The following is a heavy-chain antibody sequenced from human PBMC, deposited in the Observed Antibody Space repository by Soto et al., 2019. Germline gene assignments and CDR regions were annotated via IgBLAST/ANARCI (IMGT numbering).Heavy chain of an antibody. D-gene: IGHD3-16*01. CDR3: ARDRESFSSDWFDP. V-gene: IGHV4-4*07. CDR1: GGSISSYY. CDR2: IYTSGST. Sequence: PSETLSLTCTVSGGSISSYYWSWIGQHAGKGLEWIGRIYTSGSTKYNPSLKSRVTMSVDTSKNQFSLKLSSVPAADTAVYYCARDRESFSSDWFDPWGQATLVTVSS. J-gene: IGHJ5*02.